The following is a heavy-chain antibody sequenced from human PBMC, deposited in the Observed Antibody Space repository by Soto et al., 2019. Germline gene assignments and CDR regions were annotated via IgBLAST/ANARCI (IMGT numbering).Heavy chain of an antibody. V-gene: IGHV4-34*01. CDR3: ARVPRRKRNYDRWFDP. CDR1: GGSFSGYY. Sequence: QVQLQQWGAGLLKPSETLSLTCAVYGGSFSGYYWSWIRQPPGKGLEWIGEINHSGSTNYNPSLKGRVTISVDPSKTQFSLKLSSVTAADTAVYYCARVPRRKRNYDRWFDPWGQGTLVTVSS. D-gene: IGHD4-4*01. J-gene: IGHJ5*02. CDR2: INHSGST.